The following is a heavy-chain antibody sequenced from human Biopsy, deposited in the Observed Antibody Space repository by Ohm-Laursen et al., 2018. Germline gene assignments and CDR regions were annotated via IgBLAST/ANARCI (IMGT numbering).Heavy chain of an antibody. V-gene: IGHV3-23*01. D-gene: IGHD4-17*01. J-gene: IGHJ4*02. CDR3: ASDLNGDPSAFDY. CDR1: GFTFKNYA. CDR2: IDSSAACI. Sequence: SLRLSCTASGFTFKNYAMNWVRQAPGKGLDWVSSIDSSAACIFYADSVKGRFTISRDNSKNTLFLQMNSLRAADTAIYYCASDLNGDPSAFDYWGQGTPVTVSS.